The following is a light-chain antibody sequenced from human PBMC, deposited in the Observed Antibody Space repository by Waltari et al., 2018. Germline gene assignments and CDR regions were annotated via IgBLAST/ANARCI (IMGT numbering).Light chain of an antibody. V-gene: IGLV3-25*03. J-gene: IGLJ3*02. CDR3: QSSDSSGTWV. CDR2: KDS. CDR1: ALATPY. Sequence: SSELTQPPSLSVSPGQTAKITCSGAALATPYTYWYQHKSAQAPVSLIYKDSERPSMIAERFSGASSGTTVTLTISGVQAEDEADYFCQSSDSSGTWVFGGGTKLTVL.